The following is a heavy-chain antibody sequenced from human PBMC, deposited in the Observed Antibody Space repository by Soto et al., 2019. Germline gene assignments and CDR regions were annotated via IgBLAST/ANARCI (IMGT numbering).Heavy chain of an antibody. CDR2: INEDGSHK. Sequence: GGSLRFSCAASGFTFSSNWMNWVRQAPGKGLEWIININEDGSHKSYVDSVRDRFTVSRDNAKNSLYLQMNSLRAEDTAVYYCARDLHDYVSFRFDPWGQGTLVTVSS. CDR1: GFTFSSNW. CDR3: ARDLHDYVSFRFDP. D-gene: IGHD3-16*01. J-gene: IGHJ5*02. V-gene: IGHV3-7*01.